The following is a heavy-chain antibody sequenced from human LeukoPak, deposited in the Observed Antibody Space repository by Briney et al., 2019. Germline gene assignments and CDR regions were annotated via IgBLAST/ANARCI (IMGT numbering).Heavy chain of an antibody. V-gene: IGHV1-3*01. J-gene: IGHJ4*02. CDR2: INAGNGNT. CDR3: ASGLLWFGELSNYFDY. D-gene: IGHD3-10*01. Sequence: ASVKVSCKASGYTFTSHAMHWVRQAPGQRLEWMGWINAGNGNTKYSQKFQGRVTITRDTSASTAYMELSSLRSEDTAVYYCASGLLWFGELSNYFDYWGQGTLVTVSP. CDR1: GYTFTSHA.